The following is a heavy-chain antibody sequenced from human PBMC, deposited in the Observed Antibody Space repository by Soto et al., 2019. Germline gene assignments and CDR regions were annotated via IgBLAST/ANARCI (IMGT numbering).Heavy chain of an antibody. CDR2: ISVYNGNT. J-gene: IGHJ4*02. CDR3: ARSGSSWNLREFDY. CDR1: DYTFTSYG. D-gene: IGHD6-13*01. Sequence: ASVKVSCKASDYTFTSYGIIWVRQAPGQGLEWFGRISVYNGNTNYAQKFRGRVTMTTDISTTTAYMEMRSLRSDDTAVYYCARSGSSWNLREFDYWGQGTLVTVSS. V-gene: IGHV1-18*01.